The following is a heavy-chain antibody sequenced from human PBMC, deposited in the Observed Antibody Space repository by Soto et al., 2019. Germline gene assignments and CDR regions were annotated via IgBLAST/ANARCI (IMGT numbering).Heavy chain of an antibody. CDR2: ISYDGSNK. Sequence: QVQLVESGGGVVQPGRSLRLSCAASGFTFSSYAMHWVCQAPGKGLEWVAVISYDGSNKYYADSVKGRFTISRDNSKNTLYLQMNSLRAEDTAVYYCARDSYASWGPIAVAGTGDYWGQGTLVTVSS. D-gene: IGHD6-19*01. J-gene: IGHJ4*02. CDR1: GFTFSSYA. CDR3: ARDSYASWGPIAVAGTGDY. V-gene: IGHV3-30-3*01.